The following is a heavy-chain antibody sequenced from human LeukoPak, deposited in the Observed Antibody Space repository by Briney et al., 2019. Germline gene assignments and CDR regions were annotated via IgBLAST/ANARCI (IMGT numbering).Heavy chain of an antibody. CDR1: GYTFTTYD. J-gene: IGHJ5*02. Sequence: ASVKVSFKASGYTFTTYDINWVRQAPGQGLEWMGWMNSISGNTGYAQKFQGRVTMTMHTSISTGYMELSSLTSEDTGVYYCARAMFYYDSSGYYAWFDPWGQGTQVTVSS. CDR2: MNSISGNT. V-gene: IGHV1-8*01. D-gene: IGHD3-22*01. CDR3: ARAMFYYDSSGYYAWFDP.